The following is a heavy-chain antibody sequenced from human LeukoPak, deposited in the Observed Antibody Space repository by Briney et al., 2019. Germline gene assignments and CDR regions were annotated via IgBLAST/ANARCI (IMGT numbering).Heavy chain of an antibody. CDR3: ARAQILWFGEYDY. Sequence: PGGSLRLSCAASGFTFSNYAMSWVRQAPGKGLEWVSGIIGSGVNTYYADSVKGRFTISRDNSKNTLYLQLNSLRAEDTAVYYCARAQILWFGEYDYWGQGTLVTVSS. J-gene: IGHJ4*02. CDR1: GFTFSNYA. V-gene: IGHV3-23*01. D-gene: IGHD3-10*01. CDR2: IIGSGVNT.